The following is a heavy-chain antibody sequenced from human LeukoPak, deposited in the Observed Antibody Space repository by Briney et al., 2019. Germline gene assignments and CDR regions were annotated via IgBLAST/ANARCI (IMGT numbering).Heavy chain of an antibody. V-gene: IGHV1-8*01. CDR2: INRDSGKK. CDR3: AKYQGGDSIDAGKRYYLDH. J-gene: IGHJ4*02. Sequence: VGSVKVSCTASGYMFADYDMNWVRQATGQGLEWVGWINRDSGKKGQAQKLQGRITMTRNTAISTAYMELSSLGPEDTAVYYCAKYQGGDSIDAGKRYYLDHWGQGTPVTVSS. D-gene: IGHD3-10*01. CDR1: GYMFADYD.